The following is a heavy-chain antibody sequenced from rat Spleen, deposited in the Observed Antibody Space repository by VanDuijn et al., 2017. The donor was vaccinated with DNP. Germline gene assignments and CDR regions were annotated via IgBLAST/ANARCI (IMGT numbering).Heavy chain of an antibody. J-gene: IGHJ2*01. Sequence: EVQLQESGPGLVKPSQSLSLTCSVTGHSITSNYWGWIRKFPENKLEWMGYINTAGSTNYNPSLKSRISITRDTSKNHFFLQLNSVTTEDTATYYCARWTRYFDYWGQGVMVTVSS. V-gene: IGHV3-1*01. CDR2: INTAGST. CDR1: GHSITSNY. CDR3: ARWTRYFDY. D-gene: IGHD1-7*01.